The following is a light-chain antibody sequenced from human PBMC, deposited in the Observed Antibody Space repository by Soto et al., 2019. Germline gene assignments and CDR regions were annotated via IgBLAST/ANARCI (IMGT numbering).Light chain of an antibody. V-gene: IGLV2-23*01. CDR1: SSDVGGYDL. J-gene: IGLJ3*02. Sequence: QSVLTQPASVSGSPGQSITISCTGTSSDVGGYDLVSWYQQHPGKAPKLIMYEGSKRPSGISNRFSGSKSGNTASLIISGLQGDDEGDYYCCAYVSSNTLLFGGGTKLTV. CDR2: EGS. CDR3: CAYVSSNTLL.